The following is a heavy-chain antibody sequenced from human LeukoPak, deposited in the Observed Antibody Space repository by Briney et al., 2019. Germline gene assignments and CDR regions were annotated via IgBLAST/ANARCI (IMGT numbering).Heavy chain of an antibody. CDR2: INHSGST. Sequence: SETLSLTCAVYGGSFSGYYWSWIRQPPGKGLEWIGEINHSGSTNYNPSLKSRVTISVDTSKNQFSLKLSSVTAADTAVYYCARGLPYSSSWYWFDPWGRGTLVTVSS. V-gene: IGHV4-34*01. CDR1: GGSFSGYY. D-gene: IGHD6-13*01. CDR3: ARGLPYSSSWYWFDP. J-gene: IGHJ5*02.